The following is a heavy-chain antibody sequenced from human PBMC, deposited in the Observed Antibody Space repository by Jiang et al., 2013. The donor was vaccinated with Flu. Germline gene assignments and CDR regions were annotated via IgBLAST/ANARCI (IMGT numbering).Heavy chain of an antibody. CDR2: VNPSGGYT. Sequence: QSGAEVKKLGASVKVSCKASGYTFTNFYMNWVRQAPGHGLEWMGLVNPSGGYTNYAQTFQGRVTMTRDTSTTTVHMELSSLTSEDTAMYYCARSLSCGGDCYYFDY. J-gene: IGHJ4*01. CDR1: GYTFTNFY. D-gene: IGHD2-21*02. V-gene: IGHV1-46*01. CDR3: ARSLSCGGDCYYFDY.